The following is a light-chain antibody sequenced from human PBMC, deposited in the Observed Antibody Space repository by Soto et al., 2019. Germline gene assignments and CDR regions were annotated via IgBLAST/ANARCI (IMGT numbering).Light chain of an antibody. CDR3: QQRHMWPIT. J-gene: IGKJ5*01. CDR2: DAY. CDR1: QSFRGL. V-gene: IGKV3-11*01. Sequence: VWTLSPVTLSLSPGERATLSCRASQSFRGLLAWYQQKPGQAPRLLIYDAYNRATGIPPRFSGSGSGTDFTLTISSLEPEDSAVYYCQQRHMWPITFGQGTRLEIK.